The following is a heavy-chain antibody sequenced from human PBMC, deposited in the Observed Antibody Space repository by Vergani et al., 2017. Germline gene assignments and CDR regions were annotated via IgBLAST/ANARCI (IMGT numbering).Heavy chain of an antibody. V-gene: IGHV3-23*03. CDR3: ARGFAVAGGLGWYCDH. Sequence: EVQLLESGGGLVQPGGSLRLSCAASGFTFSSYAMSWVRQAPGKGLGWVSVIYSGGSTYYADSVKGRFTISRDNSQNTLYLQMNGLRAEDTAVYYCARGFAVAGGLGWYCDHWGRGTLVTVSS. CDR1: GFTFSSYA. D-gene: IGHD6-19*01. CDR2: IYSGGST. J-gene: IGHJ2*01.